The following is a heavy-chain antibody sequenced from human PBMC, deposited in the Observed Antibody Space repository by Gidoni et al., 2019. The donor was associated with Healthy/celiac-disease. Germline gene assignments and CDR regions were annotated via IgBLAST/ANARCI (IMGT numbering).Heavy chain of an antibody. Sequence: QVQLQQSGTGLVKPSQTLSVNCDISGDSVSSNSAAWNLIRQSPSGGLEWLGRTYYMSKWYNDYAVSVKSRITINPVTSKNQFSLQLNSVTPEDTAVYYCARWDWNYSGAFDIWGQGTMVTVSS. CDR1: GDSVSSNSAA. D-gene: IGHD1-7*01. CDR2: TYYMSKWYN. CDR3: ARWDWNYSGAFDI. J-gene: IGHJ3*02. V-gene: IGHV6-1*01.